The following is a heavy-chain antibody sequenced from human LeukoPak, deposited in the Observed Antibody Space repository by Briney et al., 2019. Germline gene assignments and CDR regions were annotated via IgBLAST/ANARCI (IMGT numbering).Heavy chain of an antibody. Sequence: ASVKVSCKASGYTFTDYYINWVRQAPGQGLAWMGWINPNTGGTNYSQKLQGRVTMTRDTSISTTYMGLSRLKSDDTAVYYCARVHGNCSPTSCYRDFDYWGQGTLVTVSS. J-gene: IGHJ4*02. D-gene: IGHD2-2*01. CDR2: INPNTGGT. CDR1: GYTFTDYY. CDR3: ARVHGNCSPTSCYRDFDY. V-gene: IGHV1-2*02.